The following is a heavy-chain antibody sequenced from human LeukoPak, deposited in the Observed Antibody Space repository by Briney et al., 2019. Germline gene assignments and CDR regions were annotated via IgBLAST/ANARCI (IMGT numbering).Heavy chain of an antibody. CDR1: GFSLSSYW. Sequence: GGTPRLSRAASGFSLSSYWLSGGCEAPGEGAGRGADIKQVGSEQYYVDPVKGRSTISRDSSRNTLYLQMNSLRADDPPVFYFASRAGAYSHPSDYWGQGTLVTVSS. D-gene: IGHD4/OR15-4a*01. CDR3: ASRAGAYSHPSDY. CDR2: IKQVGSEQ. V-gene: IGHV3-7*03. J-gene: IGHJ4*02.